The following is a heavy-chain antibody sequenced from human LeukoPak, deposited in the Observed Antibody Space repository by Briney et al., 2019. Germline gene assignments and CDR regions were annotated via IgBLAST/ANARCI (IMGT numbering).Heavy chain of an antibody. CDR2: IYYSGST. Sequence: SETLSLTCTVSGGSISSNSYYWSWLRQPLGKGLERIGYIYYSGSTNYNPSLKSRVTISVDTSKNQFSLKLSSVTAADMAVYYCARDKSGGSYFDYWGQGTLVTVSS. CDR3: ARDKSGGSYFDY. CDR1: GGSISSNSYY. D-gene: IGHD1-26*01. V-gene: IGHV4-61*01. J-gene: IGHJ4*02.